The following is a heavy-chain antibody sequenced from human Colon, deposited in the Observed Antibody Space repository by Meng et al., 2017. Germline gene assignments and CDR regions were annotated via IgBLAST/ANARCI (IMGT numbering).Heavy chain of an antibody. D-gene: IGHD1-7*01. CDR1: GDSITSTKW. Sequence: QLQQSGPGMVKPSETLSLTCAVSGDSITSTKWWNWVRQPPGKRLEWIGEIHHSETTNYNPSLESRVTISIDNSKNQFYLSLFSVTAADTAVYYCGRDQGRELINHWGQGTLVTVSS. CDR3: GRDQGRELINH. V-gene: IGHV4-4*02. J-gene: IGHJ4*02. CDR2: IHHSETT.